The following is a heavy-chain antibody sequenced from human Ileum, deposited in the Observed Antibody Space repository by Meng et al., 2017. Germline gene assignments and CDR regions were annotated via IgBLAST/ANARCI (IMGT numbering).Heavy chain of an antibody. Sequence: QLQLMQWGAGMWKPSETLPLTCNVYGDSFTYYYWNWIRQPPGKGLEWIGEIHYSGSTNYNPHLESRVTISEDTSQKQFSLRLSSVTAADTAVYYCARRIRGGSYLGWGQGTLVTVSS. CDR3: ARRIRGGSYLG. CDR2: IHYSGST. V-gene: IGHV4-34*01. CDR1: GDSFTYYY. D-gene: IGHD1-26*01. J-gene: IGHJ4*02.